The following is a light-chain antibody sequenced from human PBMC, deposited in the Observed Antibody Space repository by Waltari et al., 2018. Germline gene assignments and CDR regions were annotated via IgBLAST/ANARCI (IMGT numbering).Light chain of an antibody. J-gene: IGLJ2*01. CDR2: EYN. CDR3: QSYDSSSVV. CDR1: SGSIASNY. V-gene: IGLV6-57*01. Sequence: NFMLTQPHSVSESPGKTVTISCTRSSGSIASNYVQWYQQRPGSSPTPVVYEYNQSPSGVPERFSGSIDSSSNSASLTISGLKTEDEADYYCQSYDSSSVVFGGGTKLTVL.